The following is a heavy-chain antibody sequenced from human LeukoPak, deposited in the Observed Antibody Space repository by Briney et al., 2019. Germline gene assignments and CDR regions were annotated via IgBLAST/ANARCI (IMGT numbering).Heavy chain of an antibody. D-gene: IGHD3-16*02. Sequence: PSETLSLTCTVSGGSISSSSYYWDWIRQPPGKGLEWIGSIYYSGSTYYNPSLKSRVTISVDTSKNQFSLKLSSVTAADTAVYYCARGGRELSPLDYWGQGTLVTVSS. J-gene: IGHJ4*02. CDR2: IYYSGST. CDR3: ARGGRELSPLDY. V-gene: IGHV4-39*07. CDR1: GGSISSSSYY.